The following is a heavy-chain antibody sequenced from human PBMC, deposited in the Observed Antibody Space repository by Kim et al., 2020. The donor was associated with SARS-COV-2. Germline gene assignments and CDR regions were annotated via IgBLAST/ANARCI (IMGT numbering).Heavy chain of an antibody. CDR1: NFTFSNYA. D-gene: IGHD3-9*01. CDR2: VWHDGSKE. CDR3: ARDGRIRSFDWLLSAYEESDAFDI. V-gene: IGHV3-33*01. J-gene: IGHJ3*02. Sequence: GGSLRLSCTTSNFTFSNYAMHWVRQAPGKGLEWVAVVWHDGSKEYYADSVKGRFTISRDNSKKTLYLQMNSMRVEDTAVYFCARDGRIRSFDWLLSAYEESDAFDIWGQGTMVIVSS.